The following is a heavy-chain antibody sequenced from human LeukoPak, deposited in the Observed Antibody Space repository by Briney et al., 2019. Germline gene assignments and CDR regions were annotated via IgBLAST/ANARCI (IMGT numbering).Heavy chain of an antibody. J-gene: IGHJ4*02. D-gene: IGHD6-13*01. CDR1: GFSFSSYW. V-gene: IGHV3-7*04. CDR3: ARGRYSSSWFDY. Sequence: GGSRRLSCEASGFSFSSYWMSWVRQAPGKGLEWVANIKQDGSEKYYVDSVKGRFTISRDNAKNSLYLQMNSLRVEDTAVYYCARGRYSSSWFDYWGQGTLVIVSS. CDR2: IKQDGSEK.